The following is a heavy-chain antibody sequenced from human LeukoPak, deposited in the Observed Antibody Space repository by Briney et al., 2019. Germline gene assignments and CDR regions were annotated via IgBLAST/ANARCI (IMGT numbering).Heavy chain of an antibody. J-gene: IGHJ3*02. D-gene: IGHD2-8*01. V-gene: IGHV1-2*02. Sequence: ASVKVSCKASGYTFTGYYMHWVRQAPGQGLEWMGWINPNSGGTNYAQKFQGRVTVTRDTSISTAYMELSRLRSDDTAVYYCARDLGYCTNGVCQNAFDIWGQGTMVTVSS. CDR1: GYTFTGYY. CDR3: ARDLGYCTNGVCQNAFDI. CDR2: INPNSGGT.